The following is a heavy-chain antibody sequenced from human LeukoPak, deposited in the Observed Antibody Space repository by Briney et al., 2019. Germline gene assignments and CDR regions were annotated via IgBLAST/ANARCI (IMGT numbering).Heavy chain of an antibody. CDR1: GFTFSSYA. Sequence: TGGSLRLSCAASGFTFSSYAMSWVRQAPGKGLEWVSAISGSGGSTYYADSVKGRFTISRDNSKNTLYLQMNSLRAEDTAVYYCARAGIAAAGGNDYWGQGTLVTVSS. D-gene: IGHD6-13*01. CDR2: ISGSGGST. V-gene: IGHV3-23*01. CDR3: ARAGIAAAGGNDY. J-gene: IGHJ4*02.